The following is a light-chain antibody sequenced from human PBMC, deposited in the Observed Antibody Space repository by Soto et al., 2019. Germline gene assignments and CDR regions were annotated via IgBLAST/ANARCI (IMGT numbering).Light chain of an antibody. CDR3: QQRSNWPPEFT. J-gene: IGKJ3*01. CDR1: QSVSSY. CDR2: DAP. V-gene: IGKV3-11*01. Sequence: EIVLTQSPATLSLSPGKRATLSCRASQSVSSYLAWYQQKPGQAPRLLIYDAPNRATGIPARFSGSGSGTDFPLTISSLEPEDFAVYYCQQRSNWPPEFTFGPGTKVDIK.